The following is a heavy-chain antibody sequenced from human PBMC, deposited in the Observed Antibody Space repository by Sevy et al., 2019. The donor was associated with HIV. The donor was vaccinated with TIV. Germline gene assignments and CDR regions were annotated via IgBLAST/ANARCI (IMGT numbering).Heavy chain of an antibody. CDR1: GGSLSGYY. CDR3: ARQDIVVVPAPITYYGMDV. CDR2: INHSGST. D-gene: IGHD2-2*01. V-gene: IGHV4-34*01. J-gene: IGHJ6*02. Sequence: SETLSLTCAVYGGSLSGYYWSWIRQPPGKGLEWIGEINHSGSTNYNPTLKSRVTISVDTSKNQFSLKLSSVTAADTVVYYCARQDIVVVPAPITYYGMDVWGQGTTVTVSS.